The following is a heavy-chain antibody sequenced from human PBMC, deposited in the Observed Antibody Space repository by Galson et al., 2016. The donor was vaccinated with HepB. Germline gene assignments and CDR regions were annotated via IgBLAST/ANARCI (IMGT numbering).Heavy chain of an antibody. CDR1: GYSFTNYW. Sequence: QSGAEVKKPGESLRISCYVSGYSFTNYWITWVRQMPGKGLEWMGRIDPSDSYTNYSPSFRGHVTISADKSISTAYLQWNSLKASDTAMYYCARGPLDSNSGLHYWGQGTLVTVSS. CDR2: IDPSDSYT. V-gene: IGHV5-10-1*01. D-gene: IGHD2/OR15-2a*01. J-gene: IGHJ4*02. CDR3: ARGPLDSNSGLHY.